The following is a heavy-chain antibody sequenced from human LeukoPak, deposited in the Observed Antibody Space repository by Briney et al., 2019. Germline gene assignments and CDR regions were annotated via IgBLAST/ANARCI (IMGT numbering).Heavy chain of an antibody. V-gene: IGHV3-53*01. CDR1: GFTVSSNY. Sequence: PGGSLRLSCAASGFTVSSNYMSWVRQAPGKGLEWVSVIYSGGSTYYADSVKGRFIISRDSSKNTLYLQMNSLGAEDTAVYYCARDRGIAAAMDYWGQGTLVTVSS. J-gene: IGHJ4*02. D-gene: IGHD6-13*01. CDR2: IYSGGST. CDR3: ARDRGIAAAMDY.